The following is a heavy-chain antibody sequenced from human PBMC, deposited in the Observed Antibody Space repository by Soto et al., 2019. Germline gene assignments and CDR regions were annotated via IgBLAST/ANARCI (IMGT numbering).Heavy chain of an antibody. Sequence: XSVKVSYKASGYTFTSYAMHWVRHSPGQRLEWMGWINAGNGNTKYSQKFQGRVTITRDTSASTAYMELSSLRSEDTAVYYCASSPGSSGYYFCHYWGQGTLVTVS. D-gene: IGHD3-22*01. CDR3: ASSPGSSGYYFCHY. CDR1: GYTFTSYA. CDR2: INAGNGNT. J-gene: IGHJ4*02. V-gene: IGHV1-3*01.